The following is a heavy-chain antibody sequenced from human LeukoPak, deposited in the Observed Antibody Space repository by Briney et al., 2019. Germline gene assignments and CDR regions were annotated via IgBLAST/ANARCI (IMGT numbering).Heavy chain of an antibody. CDR3: AKMGFPFDHFDY. Sequence: GGSLRLSCAASGFTFSGYAMSWVRQAPGKGLEWVSAISGSGGSTYYADSVKGRFTISRDNSKNTLYLQMNSLRAEDTAVYYCAKMGFPFDHFDYWGQGTLVTVSS. V-gene: IGHV3-23*01. J-gene: IGHJ4*02. CDR1: GFTFSGYA. CDR2: ISGSGGST. D-gene: IGHD3-9*01.